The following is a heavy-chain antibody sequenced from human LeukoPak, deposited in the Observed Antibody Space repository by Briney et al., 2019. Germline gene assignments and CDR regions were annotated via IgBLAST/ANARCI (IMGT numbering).Heavy chain of an antibody. J-gene: IGHJ6*02. CDR1: GFTFEKYA. D-gene: IGHD3-10*01. Sequence: GGSLRLSCAAFGFTFEKYAMHWVRQAPGKGLEWVSGINWSSGSIAYADSVKGRFSISRDNAKNSLYLQMSSLRPEDTALYYCVKEIEYYYGSGSSGMDVWGQGTTVTVSS. V-gene: IGHV3-9*01. CDR3: VKEIEYYYGSGSSGMDV. CDR2: INWSSGSI.